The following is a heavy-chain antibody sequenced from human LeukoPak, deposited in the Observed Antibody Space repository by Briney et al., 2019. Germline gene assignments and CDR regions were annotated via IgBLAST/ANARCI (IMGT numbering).Heavy chain of an antibody. Sequence: GGSLRLSCAASGFTFSGSAMHWVRQASGKGLEWVGRIRSKANSYATAYAASVKGRFTISRDDSKNTAYLQMNSLKTEDTAVYYCTRGSVDTAMVTPPDYWGQGTLVTVSS. V-gene: IGHV3-73*01. CDR2: IRSKANSYAT. J-gene: IGHJ4*02. D-gene: IGHD5-18*01. CDR3: TRGSVDTAMVTPPDY. CDR1: GFTFSGSA.